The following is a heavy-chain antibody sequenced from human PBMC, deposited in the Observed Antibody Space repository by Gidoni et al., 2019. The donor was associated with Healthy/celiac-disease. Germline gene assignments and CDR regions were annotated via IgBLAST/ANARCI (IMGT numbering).Heavy chain of an antibody. CDR2: IIPIFGTA. D-gene: IGHD3-10*01. CDR1: GGTFSSYA. CDR3: ANTDGSGSYYPPYYYYGMDV. V-gene: IGHV1-69*01. J-gene: IGHJ6*02. Sequence: QVQLVQSGAEVKKPGSAVKVSCKASGGTFSSYAISWVRQAPGQGLEWMGGIIPIFGTANYAQKFQGRVTITADESTSTAYMELSSLRSEDTAVYYCANTDGSGSYYPPYYYYGMDVWGQGTTVTVSS.